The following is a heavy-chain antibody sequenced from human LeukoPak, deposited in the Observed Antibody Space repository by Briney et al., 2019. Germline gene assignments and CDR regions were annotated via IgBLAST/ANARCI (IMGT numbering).Heavy chain of an antibody. CDR3: ARHGRSYCSSTSCSLDY. CDR1: GYSFTNYW. V-gene: IGHV5-51*01. CDR2: IYPGDSDT. D-gene: IGHD2-2*01. J-gene: IGHJ4*02. Sequence: GESLKISCKGSGYSFTNYWIGWVRQMPGKGLEWMGSIYPGDSDTRYSPSFQGQVTISADKSISTAYLQWSSLKASDTAMYYCARHGRSYCSSTSCSLDYWGQGTLVTVSS.